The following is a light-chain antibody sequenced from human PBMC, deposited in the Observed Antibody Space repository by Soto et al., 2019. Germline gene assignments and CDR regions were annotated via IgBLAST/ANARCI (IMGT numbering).Light chain of an antibody. CDR3: ASWDDSLSAPV. Sequence: QSVLTQPPSASGTPGQRVTISCSGSSSNIGSYGVNWYHQVPGTAPKLLIYSNTQRPSGVPDRFSGSQTGTSASLAIRGLQSEDESDYYCASWDDSLSAPVFGGGTKLTVL. CDR1: SSNIGSYG. V-gene: IGLV1-44*01. J-gene: IGLJ2*01. CDR2: SNT.